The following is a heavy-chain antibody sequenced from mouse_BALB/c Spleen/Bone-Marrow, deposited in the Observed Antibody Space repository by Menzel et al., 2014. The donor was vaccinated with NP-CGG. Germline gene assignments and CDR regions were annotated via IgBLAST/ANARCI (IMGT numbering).Heavy chain of an antibody. V-gene: IGHV1-69*02. CDR3: TRRDRYDYYAMDY. Sequence: QVQLQQFGAELVRPGASVKLSCKASGYTFTSYWINWVKQRPGQVLEWIGNIYPSDSYTNYNQKFKDKATLTVDKSSSTAYMQLSSPTSEDSAVYYCTRRDRYDYYAMDYWGQGTSVTVSS. J-gene: IGHJ4*01. D-gene: IGHD2-14*01. CDR2: IYPSDSYT. CDR1: GYTFTSYW.